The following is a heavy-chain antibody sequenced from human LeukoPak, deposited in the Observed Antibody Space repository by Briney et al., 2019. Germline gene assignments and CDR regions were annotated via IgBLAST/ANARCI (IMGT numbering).Heavy chain of an antibody. J-gene: IGHJ4*02. Sequence: GASVKVSCKASGYTFTTYAMHWVRQAPGQRLEWMGWINAGNGNTKYSQKFQGRVTITSDTSASTAYMELSSLRSEDTAVYYCARPDYGDTPLRYWGQGTLVTVSS. CDR2: INAGNGNT. CDR3: ARPDYGDTPLRY. D-gene: IGHD4-17*01. CDR1: GYTFTTYA. V-gene: IGHV1-3*01.